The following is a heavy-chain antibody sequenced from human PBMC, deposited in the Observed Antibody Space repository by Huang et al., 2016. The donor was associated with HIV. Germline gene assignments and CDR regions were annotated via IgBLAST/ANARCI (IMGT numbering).Heavy chain of an antibody. D-gene: IGHD3-10*01. CDR1: GYTFTNYD. J-gene: IGHJ3*01. V-gene: IGHV1-8*01. Sequence: QIQLAQSGAEVKKPGASVTVSCKASGYTFTNYDINWVRQASGQGLEWMGGMNPKSGNVGETKKCRGRVAILRNSSRNTSYLEVTSLTSEDTAVYYCARGFGINYNHEAFDVWGQGTMVTVSS. CDR3: ARGFGINYNHEAFDV. CDR2: MNPKSGNV.